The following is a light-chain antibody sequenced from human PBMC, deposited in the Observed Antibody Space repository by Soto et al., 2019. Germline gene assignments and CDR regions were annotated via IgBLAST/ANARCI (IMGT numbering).Light chain of an antibody. J-gene: IGKJ2*01. V-gene: IGKV3-20*01. CDR2: FTS. CDR1: QSVDRNY. Sequence: EVVLTQSPGPLSLSPGERATLSCRASQSVDRNYLSWFQHKRGQPPRDLVFFTSSKAAGTPVRFSGSRSGTNFTLTITRVEPEDFGGYKYQQYGGSPPADTFRLGTKREI. CDR3: QQYGGSPPADT.